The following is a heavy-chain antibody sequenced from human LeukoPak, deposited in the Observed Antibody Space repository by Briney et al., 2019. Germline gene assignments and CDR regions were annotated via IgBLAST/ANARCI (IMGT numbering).Heavy chain of an antibody. D-gene: IGHD6-19*01. V-gene: IGHV3-30*06. Sequence: GGSLRLSCAASGFTFSSYGIHWVRQAPGKGLEWVAVISIDGSRQHYADFLVGRFTISRDNSKNTVSLQMSSLRTEDTAVYFCAREQGGSGWSGFDYWGQGTLVTVSS. CDR1: GFTFSSYG. CDR3: AREQGGSGWSGFDY. CDR2: ISIDGSRQ. J-gene: IGHJ4*02.